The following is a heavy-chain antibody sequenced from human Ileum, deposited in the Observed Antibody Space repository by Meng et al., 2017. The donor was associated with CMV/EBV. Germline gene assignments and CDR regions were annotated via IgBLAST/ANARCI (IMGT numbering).Heavy chain of an antibody. CDR3: VRKHYHDKTALPDSFDI. CDR2: VNWNGGVT. D-gene: IGHD3-16*01. CDR1: GFTFEDFG. J-gene: IGHJ3*02. Sequence: GESLKISCAASGFTFEDFGMSWVRQVPGKGLEWVSRVNWNGGVTAYADSVKGRFTISRDNAKNSLYLQMNSLRVEDTALYYCVRKHYHDKTALPDSFDIWGQGTMVTVSS. V-gene: IGHV3-20*04.